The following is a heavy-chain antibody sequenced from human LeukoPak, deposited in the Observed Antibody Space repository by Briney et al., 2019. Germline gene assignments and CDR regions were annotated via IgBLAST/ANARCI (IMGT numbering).Heavy chain of an antibody. CDR2: ISSSTSYI. D-gene: IGHD6-19*01. CDR1: GFSSYN. Sequence: GGSLRFSCAASGFSSYNMNWVRQAPGKGLEWVSSISSSTSYISYADSVKGRFTISRDNAKNSLYLQMNSLRAEDTAVYYCARGRTSGWYAQDAFDIWGQGTMVTVSS. V-gene: IGHV3-21*01. J-gene: IGHJ3*02. CDR3: ARGRTSGWYAQDAFDI.